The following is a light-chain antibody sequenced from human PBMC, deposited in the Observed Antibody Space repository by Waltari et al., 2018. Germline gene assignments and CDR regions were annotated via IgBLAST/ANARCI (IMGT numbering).Light chain of an antibody. CDR3: QQSYDTVLT. V-gene: IGKV1-39*01. CDR1: QTIATY. J-gene: IGKJ4*01. CDR2: GAS. Sequence: DIQMTQSPSSLSASVGDRVTITCRASQTIATYLNWYQQKPGKAPNLLISGASDLQSGGPSRFSGGGSGTDFSLTISSLQPEDFATYYCQQSYDTVLTFGGGTRVEIK.